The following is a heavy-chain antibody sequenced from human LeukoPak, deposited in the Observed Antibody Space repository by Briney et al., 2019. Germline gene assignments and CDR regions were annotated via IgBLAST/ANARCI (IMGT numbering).Heavy chain of an antibody. CDR2: ISYDGSNK. V-gene: IGHV3-30-3*01. CDR3: AREWTRGYSR. Sequence: GRSLRLSCAASGFTFSSYAMHWVRQAPGKGLEWVAVISYDGSNKYYADSVKGRFTISRDNAKNSLYLQMNSLRDEDTAVYYCAREWTRGYSRWGQGTLVTVSS. D-gene: IGHD5-12*01. CDR1: GFTFSSYA. J-gene: IGHJ4*02.